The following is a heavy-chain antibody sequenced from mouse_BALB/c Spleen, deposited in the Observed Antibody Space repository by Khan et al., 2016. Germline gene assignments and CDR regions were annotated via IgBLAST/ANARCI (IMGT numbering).Heavy chain of an antibody. J-gene: IGHJ2*01. CDR3: ARQGYGSSIDY. CDR2: ISNGDGST. D-gene: IGHD1-1*01. V-gene: IGHV5-12*02. Sequence: EVELVESGGGLVQPGGSLKLSCTTSGYTFSDYYMYWFRQTPEKSLVWVAYISNGDGSTYYTDTLKGRFTITRDNSTNTLYLQMSRLTSEDTAMKYCARQGYGSSIDYWGQGTTLTVSS. CDR1: GYTFSDYY.